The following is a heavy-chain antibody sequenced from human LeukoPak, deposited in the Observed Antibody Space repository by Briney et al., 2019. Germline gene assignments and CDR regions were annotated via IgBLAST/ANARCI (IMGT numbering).Heavy chain of an antibody. V-gene: IGHV3-11*04. Sequence: GGSLRLSCAASGFTFSDYYMSWIRQAPGKGLEWVSYISSSGSTIYYADSVKGRFTISRDNAKNSLYLQMNSLRAEDTAVYYCARDHFARLDYYYYMDVWGKGTTVTVSS. CDR3: ARDHFARLDYYYYMDV. CDR1: GFTFSDYY. D-gene: IGHD3-3*02. J-gene: IGHJ6*03. CDR2: ISSSGSTI.